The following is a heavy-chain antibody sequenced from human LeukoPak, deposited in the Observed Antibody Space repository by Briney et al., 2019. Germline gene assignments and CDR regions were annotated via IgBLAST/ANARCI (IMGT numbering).Heavy chain of an antibody. CDR3: ARAHSIQLWASFDY. CDR1: GFTFSTYT. Sequence: GRSLRLSCAASGFTFSTYTMHWVRQAPGKGLEWVALISYDGNNKYYADSAKGRFTISRDNSKNTLYLQMNSLKAEDTAVYYCARAHSIQLWASFDYWGQGALVTVSS. CDR2: ISYDGNNK. V-gene: IGHV3-30-3*01. D-gene: IGHD5-18*01. J-gene: IGHJ4*02.